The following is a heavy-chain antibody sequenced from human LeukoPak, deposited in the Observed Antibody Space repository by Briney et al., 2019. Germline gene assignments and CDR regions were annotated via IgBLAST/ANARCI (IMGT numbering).Heavy chain of an antibody. CDR2: ISAYNGNT. V-gene: IGHV1-18*01. CDR3: ASKIYCGGDCYYFDY. CDR1: GYTFTSYG. Sequence: ASVKVSCKASGYTFTSYGISWVRQAPGQGLEWMGWISAYNGNTNYAQKLQGRVTMTTDTSTSTAYMELRRLRSDDTAVYYCASKIYCGGDCYYFDYWGQGTLVTVSS. J-gene: IGHJ4*02. D-gene: IGHD2-21*01.